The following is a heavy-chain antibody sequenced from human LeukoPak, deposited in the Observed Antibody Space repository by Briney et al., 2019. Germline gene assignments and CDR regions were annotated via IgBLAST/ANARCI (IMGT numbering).Heavy chain of an antibody. J-gene: IGHJ3*02. CDR3: ARDLRDIVVLPAPGDI. Sequence: ASVKVSCKASGYTFTSYGISWVRQAPGQGLEWMGWISAYNGNTNYAQKLQGRVTMTTDTSTSTAYMELRSLRSDDTAVYYCARDLRDIVVLPAPGDIWGQGTMVTVSS. CDR1: GYTFTSYG. CDR2: ISAYNGNT. V-gene: IGHV1-18*01. D-gene: IGHD2-2*01.